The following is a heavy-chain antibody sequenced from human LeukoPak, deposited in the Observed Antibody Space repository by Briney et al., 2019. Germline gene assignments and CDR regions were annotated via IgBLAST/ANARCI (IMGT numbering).Heavy chain of an antibody. J-gene: IGHJ6*02. CDR2: NNPNSGAT. V-gene: IGHV1-2*02. CDR1: GYTCTGYY. CDR3: ARATHYYYYGMDV. Sequence: GASVKVSCKASGYTCTGYYMHCVRPAPGRGREWMGWNNPNSGATNYTQKLQGRVTMTRDTSISTAYMELSRLRSDDTAVYYCARATHYYYYGMDVWGQGTTVTASS.